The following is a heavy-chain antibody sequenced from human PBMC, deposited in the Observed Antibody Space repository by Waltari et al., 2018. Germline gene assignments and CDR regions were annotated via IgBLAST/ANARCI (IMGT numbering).Heavy chain of an antibody. J-gene: IGHJ4*02. CDR1: GFSFSGFS. D-gene: IGHD2-8*02. Sequence: QVQLVESGGGVVQPGKSLRLSCSASGFSFSGFSMHWVRQTPGKGLEWVAVITYDGKHKDYADAMKGRFTISRDNSKNTVYLQMNILRLQDTAVYYCASDPSRLSTPGGYFDNWGQGTLVTVSS. CDR2: ITYDGKHK. V-gene: IGHV3-30*03. CDR3: ASDPSRLSTPGGYFDN.